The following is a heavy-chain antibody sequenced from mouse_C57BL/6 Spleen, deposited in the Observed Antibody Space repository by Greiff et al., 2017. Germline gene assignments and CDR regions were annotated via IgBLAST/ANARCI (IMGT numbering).Heavy chain of an antibody. J-gene: IGHJ4*01. CDR1: GYTFTDSA. Sequence: QVQLQQSGPELVRPGVSVKISCKGSGYTFTDSALHWVKPSHATSLAWIGVISPYYGDASYHPKFQAKATMTVDHSSRTAHLELARLTAEDSAVYYCASDYDYDAMDYWGQGTSVTVCS. V-gene: IGHV1-67*01. CDR2: ISPYYGDA. CDR3: ASDYDYDAMDY. D-gene: IGHD1-1*02.